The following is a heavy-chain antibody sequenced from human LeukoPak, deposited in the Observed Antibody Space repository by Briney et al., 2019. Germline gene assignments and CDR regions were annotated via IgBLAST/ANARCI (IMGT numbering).Heavy chain of an antibody. J-gene: IGHJ3*02. CDR1: GVSVSDGRNY. D-gene: IGHD2-15*01. Sequence: SQTLCLTCNVSGVSVSDGRNYWTWIRPHPGKGLEWIGYKYYSGSAKYNPSLKSRLTISIDTSKNQFSLQLSSVTAASTATYYCATQYCSAIACLDVFNMWGQGTRVTVSS. CDR2: KYYSGSA. V-gene: IGHV4-31*02. CDR3: ATQYCSAIACLDVFNM.